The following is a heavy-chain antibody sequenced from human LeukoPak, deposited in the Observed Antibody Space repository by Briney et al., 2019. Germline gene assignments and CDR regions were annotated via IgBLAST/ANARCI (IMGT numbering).Heavy chain of an antibody. CDR1: GFTVSSNY. Sequence: GGSLRLSCAASGFTVSSNYMSWVRQAPGKGLEWVSVIYSGGSTYYADSVKGRFTISRDNSKNTLYLQMNSLRAEDTAVYYCARGSGYCSGGSCYQDRYYWGQGTLVTVSS. V-gene: IGHV3-66*01. CDR2: IYSGGST. D-gene: IGHD2-15*01. CDR3: ARGSGYCSGGSCYQDRYY. J-gene: IGHJ4*02.